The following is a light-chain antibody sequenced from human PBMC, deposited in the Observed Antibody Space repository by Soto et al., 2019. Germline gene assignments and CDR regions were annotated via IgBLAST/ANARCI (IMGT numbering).Light chain of an antibody. Sequence: EKVMTQSPATLSVSPGEGATLSCRASQSVSNNLAWYQQKPGQAPRLLIYGASTRAADIPARFSGSGSGTEFTLTISSLHSEDFAVYYCQQYNNWPLTFGGGTKVEIK. V-gene: IGKV3-15*01. CDR3: QQYNNWPLT. CDR2: GAS. J-gene: IGKJ4*01. CDR1: QSVSNN.